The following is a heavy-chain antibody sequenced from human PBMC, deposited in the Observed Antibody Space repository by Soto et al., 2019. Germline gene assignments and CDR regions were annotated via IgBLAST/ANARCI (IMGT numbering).Heavy chain of an antibody. D-gene: IGHD1-26*01. CDR2: ISYDGSNK. Sequence: PGGSLRLSCAASGFTFSIYGMHWVRHAPGKGLEWVAVISYDGSNKYYADSVKGRFTISRDNSKNTLYLQTNSLRAEDTAVYYCAKDRGWELPNYFDYWGQGTLVTVSS. CDR1: GFTFSIYG. CDR3: AKDRGWELPNYFDY. J-gene: IGHJ4*02. V-gene: IGHV3-30*18.